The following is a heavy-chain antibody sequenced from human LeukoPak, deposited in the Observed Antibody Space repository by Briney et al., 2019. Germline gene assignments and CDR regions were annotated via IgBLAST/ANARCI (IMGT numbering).Heavy chain of an antibody. CDR3: ARDPTRFQGTTFGY. CDR2: ISSSSSYI. V-gene: IGHV3-21*01. J-gene: IGHJ4*02. CDR1: GGSISSSS. Sequence: ESLSLTCTVSGGSISSSSYYWGWIRQPPGKGLEWVSSISSSSSYIYYADSVKGRFTISRDNAKNSLYLQMNSLRAEDTAVYYCARDPTRFQGTTFGYWGQGTLVTVSS. D-gene: IGHD1-1*01.